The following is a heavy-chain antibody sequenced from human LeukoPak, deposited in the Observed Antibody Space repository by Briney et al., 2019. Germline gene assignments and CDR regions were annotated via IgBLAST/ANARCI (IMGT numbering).Heavy chain of an antibody. D-gene: IGHD2-15*01. CDR1: GFTFNNYA. V-gene: IGHV3-23*01. CDR3: GKTTVGYSSGRYPGWPVDY. J-gene: IGHJ4*02. Sequence: GGSLRLSCAASGFTFNNYAMSWVRQAPGKGLEWVSGFFGSGDKAHYGDSVNGRFTISRDNSKSAVYLQMASLRVEDTAVYYCGKTTVGYSSGRYPGWPVDYWGQGILVTVSS. CDR2: FFGSGDKA.